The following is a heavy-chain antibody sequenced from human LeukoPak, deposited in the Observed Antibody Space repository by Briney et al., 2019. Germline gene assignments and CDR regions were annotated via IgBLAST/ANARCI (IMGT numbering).Heavy chain of an antibody. V-gene: IGHV4-59*01. CDR2: IYYSGST. Sequence: SETLSLTCTVSDGSISSYYWSWIRQPPGKGLEWIGYIYYSGSTKYNPSLKSRVTISVDTSKNQFSLKLNSVTAADTAVYYCAGASGGEQWLSLVSWGQGTLVTVSS. J-gene: IGHJ5*02. CDR3: AGASGGEQWLSLVS. CDR1: DGSISSYY. D-gene: IGHD6-19*01.